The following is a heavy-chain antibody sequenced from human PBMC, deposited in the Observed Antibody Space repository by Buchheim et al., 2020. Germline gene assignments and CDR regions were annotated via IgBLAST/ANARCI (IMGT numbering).Heavy chain of an antibody. J-gene: IGHJ6*02. V-gene: IGHV6-1*01. CDR1: GDSVSSNSAA. Sequence: QVQLQQSGPGLVKPSQTLSLTCAISGDSVSSNSAAWNWIRQSPSRGLEWLGRTYYRSRWYNDYEVSVKRRLTINPDTSKNKFTLQLNSVTPEDTAVYYCARGPATTRTNGILRGYYGMDVWGQGTT. CDR3: ARGPATTRTNGILRGYYGMDV. CDR2: TYYRSRWYN. D-gene: IGHD1-7*01.